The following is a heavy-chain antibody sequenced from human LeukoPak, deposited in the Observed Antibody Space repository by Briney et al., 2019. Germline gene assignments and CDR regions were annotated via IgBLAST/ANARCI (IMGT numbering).Heavy chain of an antibody. CDR1: GYTFIDFY. V-gene: IGHV1-2*02. CDR3: ARGRVRCSGGNCYSYAFDI. Sequence: ASVKVSFKASGYTFIDFYMHWVRQAPGQGLEGMGWISPKSGGTNYSQKFKGRLTVTRDTSISTAYMELSWLTSDDTALYYCARGRVRCSGGNCYSYAFDIWGQGTMVTVSS. D-gene: IGHD2-15*01. J-gene: IGHJ3*02. CDR2: ISPKSGGT.